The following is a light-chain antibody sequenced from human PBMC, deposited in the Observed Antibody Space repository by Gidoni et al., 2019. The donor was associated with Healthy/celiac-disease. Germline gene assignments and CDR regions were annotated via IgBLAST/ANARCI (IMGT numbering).Light chain of an antibody. CDR2: AAS. J-gene: IGKJ2*04. CDR3: QQSYSTLRCS. V-gene: IGKV1-39*01. CDR1: QSISSY. Sequence: DIQMTQSPSSLSASVGDRVTITCRASQSISSYLNWYQQKPGKAPKLLIYAASSLQSVVPSRFSGSGSGTDFTLTISSLQPEDFATYYCQQSYSTLRCSFGQGTKLEIK.